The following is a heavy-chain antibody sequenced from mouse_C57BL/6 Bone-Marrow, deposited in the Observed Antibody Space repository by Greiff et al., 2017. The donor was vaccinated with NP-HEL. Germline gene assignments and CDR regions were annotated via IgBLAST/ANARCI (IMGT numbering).Heavy chain of an antibody. CDR2: IYPGNSDT. J-gene: IGHJ2*01. CDR1: GYTFTSYW. V-gene: IGHV1-5*01. CDR3: TRGGTPLYYFDY. D-gene: IGHD3-3*01. Sequence: VQLQQSGTVLARPGASVKMSCKTSGYTFTSYWMHWVKQRPGQGLEWIGAIYPGNSDTRYNQKFKGKAKLTAVTSASTAYMELSSLTNEDSAVYYCTRGGTPLYYFDYGGQGTTLTVSS.